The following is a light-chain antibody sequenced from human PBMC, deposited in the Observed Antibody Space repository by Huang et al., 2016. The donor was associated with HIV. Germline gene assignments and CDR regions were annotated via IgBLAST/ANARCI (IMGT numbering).Light chain of an antibody. V-gene: IGKV1-39*01. CDR3: QQSYNAPRT. J-gene: IGKJ1*01. CDR1: ENIRKY. CDR2: AAS. Sequence: DIQMTQSPSSLSAFVGDKVTITCRASENIRKYLNWYQQKPGKAPNLLLYAASSLQSGFPSRFSVSGTGTDFNLTINSLQPEDYATYFCQQSYNAPRTFGQGTKVEIK.